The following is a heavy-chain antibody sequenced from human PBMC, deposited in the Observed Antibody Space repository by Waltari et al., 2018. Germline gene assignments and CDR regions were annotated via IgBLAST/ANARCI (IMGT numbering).Heavy chain of an antibody. D-gene: IGHD4-17*01. V-gene: IGHV3-21*01. CDR1: GFTFSSYS. J-gene: IGHJ6*02. Sequence: EVQLVESGGGLVKPGGSLRLSCAASGFTFSSYSMNWVRQAPGKGLEWVSSISSSSSYIYYADSVKGRFTISRDNAKNSLYLQMNSLRAEDTAVYYCARAFTVTKPKGYYYYYGMDVWGQGTTVTVPS. CDR3: ARAFTVTKPKGYYYYYGMDV. CDR2: ISSSSSYI.